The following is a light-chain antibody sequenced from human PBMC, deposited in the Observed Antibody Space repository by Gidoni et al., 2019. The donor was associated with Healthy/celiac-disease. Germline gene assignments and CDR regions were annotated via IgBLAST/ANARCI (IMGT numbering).Light chain of an antibody. CDR1: QCVSSN. Sequence: IVMTQSPATLSASPGQCATLSCRSSQCVSSNLAWYQQKPGQAPRLLLYGASTRATGVPAWFSGSRSATEFTLTISSLQSEDFAVYYCQQYNNWPPLTFXGXTKVXIK. V-gene: IGKV3-15*01. CDR3: QQYNNWPPLT. J-gene: IGKJ4*01. CDR2: GAS.